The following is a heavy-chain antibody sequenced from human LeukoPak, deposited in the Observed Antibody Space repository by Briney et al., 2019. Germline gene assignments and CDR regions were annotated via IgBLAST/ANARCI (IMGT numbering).Heavy chain of an antibody. CDR3: ARVFGDSSGFRNAFDI. Sequence: GGSLRLSCAASGFTFSSYSMNRVRQAPGKGLEWVSSISSSSSYIYYADSVKGRFTISRDNAKNSLYLQMNSLRAEDTAVYYCARVFGDSSGFRNAFDIWGQGTMVTVSS. D-gene: IGHD3-22*01. V-gene: IGHV3-21*01. CDR2: ISSSSSYI. J-gene: IGHJ3*02. CDR1: GFTFSSYS.